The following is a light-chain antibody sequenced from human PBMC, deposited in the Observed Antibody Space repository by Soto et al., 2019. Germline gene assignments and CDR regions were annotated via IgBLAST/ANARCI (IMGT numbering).Light chain of an antibody. CDR3: QAWDSSTYVV. CDR1: ELGDKY. CDR2: QDS. J-gene: IGLJ2*01. V-gene: IGLV3-1*01. Sequence: SYELPQPPSVSVSPGQTASLTCSGDELGDKYACWYQQKPGQSPVLVIYQDSKRLSGIPERFSGSNSGNTATLTISGTQAMDEADYYCQAWDSSTYVVFGGGTKRTVL.